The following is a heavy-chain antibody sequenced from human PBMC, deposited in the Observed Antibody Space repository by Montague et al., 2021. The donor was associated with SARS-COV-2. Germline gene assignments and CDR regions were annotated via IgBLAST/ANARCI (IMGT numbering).Heavy chain of an antibody. Sequence: SETLSLTCTVSGGSISSYYWSWIRQPPGKGLEWIGYIYYSGSTNYNPSLKSRVTISVDTSKNQFSLKLSSVTAADTAVYYCAMSTPLWLRVSDYYLDYWGQGTLVTVSS. J-gene: IGHJ4*02. D-gene: IGHD5-18*01. CDR3: AMSTPLWLRVSDYYLDY. CDR2: IYYSGST. V-gene: IGHV4-59*01. CDR1: GGSISSYY.